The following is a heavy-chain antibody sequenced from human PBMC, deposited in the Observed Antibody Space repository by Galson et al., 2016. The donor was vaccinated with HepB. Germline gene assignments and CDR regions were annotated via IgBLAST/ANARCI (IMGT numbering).Heavy chain of an antibody. CDR3: ARSLGHCSANSCAEFDF. CDR2: IYTNG. CDR1: GGSISSASHF. Sequence: TLSLTCTVSGGSISSASHFWSWMRQPAGKGLEWIGRIYTNGDTEYTDYNPSLKSRVTISVDTSKNQFSLKLNSVTAADTAVFFCARSLGHCSANSCAEFDFWGQGTLVTVSS. V-gene: IGHV4-61*02. D-gene: IGHD2-2*01. J-gene: IGHJ4*02.